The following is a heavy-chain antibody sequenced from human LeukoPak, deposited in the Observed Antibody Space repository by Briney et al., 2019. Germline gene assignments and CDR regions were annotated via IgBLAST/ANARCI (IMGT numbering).Heavy chain of an antibody. J-gene: IGHJ6*04. V-gene: IGHV1-69*06. Sequence: SVKVSCKASGGTFSSYAISWVRQAPGQGLEWMGGIIPIFGTANYAQKFQGRVTITADKSTSTADMELSSLRSEDTAVYYCARVSYDYVWGSYRTESYYYYGMDVWGKGTTVTVSS. D-gene: IGHD3-16*02. CDR1: GGTFSSYA. CDR3: ARVSYDYVWGSYRTESYYYYGMDV. CDR2: IIPIFGTA.